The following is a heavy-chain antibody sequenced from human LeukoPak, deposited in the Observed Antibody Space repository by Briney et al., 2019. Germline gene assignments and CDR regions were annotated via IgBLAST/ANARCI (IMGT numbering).Heavy chain of an antibody. Sequence: PGGSLRLTCAASGFTFSSYSMNWVRQAPGKGLEWVSYISSSSSTIYYADSVKGRFTISRDNAKNSLYLQMNSLRAEDTAVYYCAKDQGGTLYYYYYMDVWGKGTTVTVSS. V-gene: IGHV3-48*01. CDR1: GFTFSSYS. D-gene: IGHD3-16*01. CDR3: AKDQGGTLYYYYYMDV. CDR2: ISSSSSTI. J-gene: IGHJ6*03.